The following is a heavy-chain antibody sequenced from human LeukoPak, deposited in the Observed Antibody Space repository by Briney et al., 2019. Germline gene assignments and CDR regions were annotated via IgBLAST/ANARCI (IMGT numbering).Heavy chain of an antibody. J-gene: IGHJ4*02. D-gene: IGHD3-22*01. Sequence: SETLSLTCTVSGGSISSYFWSWFRQPPGKGLEWIGYISYSGSTNYNPSLKSRITISVDTSKNHFSLKLTSVTAADTAVYYCARMYDRSGYYYPFDYWGQGTLVTVSS. CDR1: GGSISSYF. CDR3: ARMYDRSGYYYPFDY. V-gene: IGHV4-59*08. CDR2: ISYSGST.